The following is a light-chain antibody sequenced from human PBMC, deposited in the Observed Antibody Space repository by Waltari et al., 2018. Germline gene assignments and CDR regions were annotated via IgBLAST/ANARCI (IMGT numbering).Light chain of an antibody. V-gene: IGLV3-19*01. CDR2: GKN. CDR3: NSRDSSGNHP. CDR1: ILRHFY. Sequence: SSELTQPPVVSVALGQPVRITCQGVILRHFYVSWYQQKPGQAPVVVIYGKNKRPSGIPDRFSGSTSGNTASLTITGAQAEDEADYYCNSRDSSGNHPFGGGTKLTVL. J-gene: IGLJ3*02.